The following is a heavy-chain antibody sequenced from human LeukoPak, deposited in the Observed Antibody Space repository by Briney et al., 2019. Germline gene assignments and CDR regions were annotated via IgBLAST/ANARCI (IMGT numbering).Heavy chain of an antibody. Sequence: GGSLRLSCAASGFTFSSYWMSWVRQAPGKGLEWVANIKQDGSEKYYADSVKGRFTISRDNSKNTLYLQMNSLRAEDTAVYYCAREASSGWYYFDYWGQGTLVTVSS. V-gene: IGHV3-7*01. CDR2: IKQDGSEK. D-gene: IGHD6-19*01. CDR1: GFTFSSYW. J-gene: IGHJ4*02. CDR3: AREASSGWYYFDY.